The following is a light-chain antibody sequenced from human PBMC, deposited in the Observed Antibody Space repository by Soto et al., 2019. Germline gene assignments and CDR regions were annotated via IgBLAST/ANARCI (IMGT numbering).Light chain of an antibody. J-gene: IGKJ1*01. CDR2: AAS. CDR3: QQSYSTLAM. V-gene: IGKV1-39*01. Sequence: DFQMTQSPSSLSASIGDRVTITCRASQSIRTYLNWYQQKPGKAPQLLIYAASRLQSGVPSRFSGSGSGTDITLTISRLQPGEFATYYCQQSYSTLAMVGRGTKVEIK. CDR1: QSIRTY.